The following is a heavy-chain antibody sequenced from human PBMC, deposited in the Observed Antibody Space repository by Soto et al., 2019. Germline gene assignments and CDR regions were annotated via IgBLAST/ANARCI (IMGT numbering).Heavy chain of an antibody. V-gene: IGHV1-69*13. D-gene: IGHD3-3*02. CDR3: AILQPIFGVVVAPFDY. J-gene: IGHJ4*02. CDR1: GGTFSSYA. CDR2: IIPIFGTA. Sequence: SVKVSCKASGGTFSSYAISWVQQAPGQGLEWMGGIIPIFGTANYAQKFQGRVTITADESTSTAYMELSSLRSEDTAVYYCAILQPIFGVVVAPFDYWGQGTLVTVSS.